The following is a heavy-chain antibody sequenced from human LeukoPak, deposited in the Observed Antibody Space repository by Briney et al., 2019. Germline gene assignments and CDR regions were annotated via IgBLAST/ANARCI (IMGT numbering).Heavy chain of an antibody. CDR1: GDSISSDHYY. CDR3: ARVIPDIVVVVAAIGWFDP. J-gene: IGHJ5*02. Sequence: SETLSLTCTVSGDSISSDHYYWSWIRQPPGKGLEWIGCIYYGGSTYYNPPLKSRITISLDTSKNQFSLKLRSVTAADTAVYYCARVIPDIVVVVAAIGWFDPWGQGTLVTVSS. CDR2: IYYGGST. V-gene: IGHV4-30-4*01. D-gene: IGHD2-15*01.